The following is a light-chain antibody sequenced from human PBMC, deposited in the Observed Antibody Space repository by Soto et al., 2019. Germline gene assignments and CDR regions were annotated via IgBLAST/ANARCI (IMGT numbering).Light chain of an antibody. Sequence: VMTQSPATLSVSPGERATLSCRASQSVTTNMAWYQQKPGQAPRLLIYGASTRATGIPARFSGSGSGADFTLTISSLEPEDFAVYYCQQRNIWPPVTFGQGTRLEIK. CDR2: GAS. V-gene: IGKV3D-15*01. CDR3: QQRNIWPPVT. CDR1: QSVTTN. J-gene: IGKJ5*01.